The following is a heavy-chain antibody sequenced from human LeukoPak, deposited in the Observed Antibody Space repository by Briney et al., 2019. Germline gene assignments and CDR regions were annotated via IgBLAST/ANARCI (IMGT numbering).Heavy chain of an antibody. CDR2: ISSSSSYI. Sequence: GGSLRLSCAGSEFAVSNSYMSWVRQAPGKGLKWVSSISSSSSYIHYADSVKGRFTISRDNAKNSLYLQMNSLRAEDTAVYYCARDYDFYCSGGSCYSPRLSDYWGQGTLVTVSS. J-gene: IGHJ4*02. CDR1: EFAVSNSY. V-gene: IGHV3-21*01. D-gene: IGHD2-15*01. CDR3: ARDYDFYCSGGSCYSPRLSDY.